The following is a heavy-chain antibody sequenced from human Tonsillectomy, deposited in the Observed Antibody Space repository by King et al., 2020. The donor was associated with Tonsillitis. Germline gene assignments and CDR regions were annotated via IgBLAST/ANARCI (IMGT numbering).Heavy chain of an antibody. Sequence: QLQESGPGLVKPSETLSLTCTVSGGSLSSSSYSWGWIRQPPGKGLEWIESIYYSGSTYYNPSLKSRVTISVDTSKNLFSLKLSSVTAADTAVYYCARHWGQLVRWFDPWGQGTLVTVSS. CDR1: GGSLSSSSYS. J-gene: IGHJ5*02. CDR2: IYYSGST. CDR3: ARHWGQLVRWFDP. V-gene: IGHV4-39*07. D-gene: IGHD6-13*01.